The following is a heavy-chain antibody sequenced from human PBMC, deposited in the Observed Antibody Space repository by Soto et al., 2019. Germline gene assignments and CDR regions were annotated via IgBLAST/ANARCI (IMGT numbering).Heavy chain of an antibody. J-gene: IGHJ6*02. V-gene: IGHV4-30-2*06. Sequence: SQSVPLPCTGSGGSIGRGGCSASWLRQSPEKGLEWLGCIYPTGSTYYHPSLKSRVTISIDTSRNQFSLNLTSVTAADTAVYYCARAPPGPSPRWVLWGQGTTVT. CDR2: IYPTGST. D-gene: IGHD3-10*01. CDR3: ARAPPGPSPRWVL. CDR1: GGSIGRGGCS.